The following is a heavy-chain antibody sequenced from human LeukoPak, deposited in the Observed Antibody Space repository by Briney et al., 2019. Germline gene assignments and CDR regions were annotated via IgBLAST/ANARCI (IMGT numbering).Heavy chain of an antibody. J-gene: IGHJ4*02. V-gene: IGHV3-30-3*01. D-gene: IGHD3-22*01. CDR3: ARDYDSSGYLDY. CDR1: GFTFSSYA. Sequence: GGSLRLSCAASGFTFSSYAMHWVRQAPGKGLEWVAVISYDGSNKYYADSVKGRFTFSRDNSKNTLYLQMYSLRAEDTAVYYCARDYDSSGYLDYWGQGTLVTVSS. CDR2: ISYDGSNK.